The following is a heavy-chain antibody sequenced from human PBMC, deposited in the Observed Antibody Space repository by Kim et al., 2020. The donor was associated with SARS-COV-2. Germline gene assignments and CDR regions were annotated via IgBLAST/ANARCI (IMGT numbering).Heavy chain of an antibody. CDR2: IYSGGSST. Sequence: GGSLRLSCAASGFTFSSYAMSWVRQAPGKGLEWVSVIYSGGSSTYYADSVKGRFTISRDNSKNTLYLQMNSLRAEDTAVYYCATDSGSTIDYWGQGTLVTVSS. CDR1: GFTFSSYA. J-gene: IGHJ4*02. CDR3: ATDSGSTIDY. D-gene: IGHD1-26*01. V-gene: IGHV3-23*03.